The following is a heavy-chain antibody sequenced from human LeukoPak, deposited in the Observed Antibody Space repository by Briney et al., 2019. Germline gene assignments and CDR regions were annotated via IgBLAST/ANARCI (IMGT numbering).Heavy chain of an antibody. D-gene: IGHD1-1*01. J-gene: IGHJ3*02. CDR3: ARGQNWNEDAFDI. CDR1: GYTFTGYY. V-gene: IGHV1-2*02. CDR2: INPNSGGT. Sequence: ASVKVSCKASGYTFTGYYMHWVRQAPGQGLEWMGWINPNSGGTNYAQKFQGRVTMTRDTSISPAYMELSRLRSDDTAVDYCARGQNWNEDAFDIWGQGTMVTVSS.